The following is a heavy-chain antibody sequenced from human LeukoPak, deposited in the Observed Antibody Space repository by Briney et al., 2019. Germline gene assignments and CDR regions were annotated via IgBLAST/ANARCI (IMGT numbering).Heavy chain of an antibody. J-gene: IGHJ4*02. CDR3: ARGRPHGNDY. V-gene: IGHV3-74*01. CDR2: IASGGSST. CDR1: GFTFSSYW. D-gene: IGHD4-23*01. Sequence: GGSLRLSCAASGFTFSSYWMNWVSQAPGKGLVWVSRIASGGSSTTYADSVKGRFSISRDNAKNTLYLQMNSLRVEDTAVYYCARGRPHGNDYWGQGTLVTVSS.